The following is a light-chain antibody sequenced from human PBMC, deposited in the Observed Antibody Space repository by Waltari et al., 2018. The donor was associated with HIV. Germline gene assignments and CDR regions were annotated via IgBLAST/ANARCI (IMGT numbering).Light chain of an antibody. J-gene: IGKJ4*01. CDR1: QSLLHSDGKTY. CDR2: EVS. V-gene: IGKV2D-29*01. CDR3: MQSIELPLT. Sequence: IVMTQTPLSLSVTPGQPASISCNSNQSLLHSDGKTYLYWYLQKAGQPPQLLINEVSTRFSGVPDRFSGGGTETDFSLKISRVEAEDVGIYYCMQSIELPLTFGGGTKVEIK.